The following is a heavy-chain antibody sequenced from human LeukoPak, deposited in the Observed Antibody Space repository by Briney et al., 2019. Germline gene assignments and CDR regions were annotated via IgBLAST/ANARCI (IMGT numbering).Heavy chain of an antibody. V-gene: IGHV1-2*02. CDR3: ARERTLTSCYDY. CDR2: INPYSGGT. CDR1: GYTFTGYY. J-gene: IGHJ4*02. D-gene: IGHD2-15*01. Sequence: ASVKVSCKASGYTFTGYYMHWVRQAPGQGLEWMGWINPYSGGTNYAQKFQGRVTMTRDTSISTAYMELSRLRSDDTAVYYCARERTLTSCYDYWGQGTLVTVSS.